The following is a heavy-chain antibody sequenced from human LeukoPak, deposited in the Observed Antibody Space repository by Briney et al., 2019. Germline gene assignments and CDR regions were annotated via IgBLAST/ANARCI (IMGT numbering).Heavy chain of an antibody. Sequence: GGSLRLSCAASGFTVSRNYMTWVRQAPGKGLEWVSVIYSGGSTYYADSVKGRFTISRDTSKNTVYLQMNSLRDEDPAIYYCARDRPAGSVDYWGQGTLVTVSS. V-gene: IGHV3-66*01. CDR1: GFTVSRNY. J-gene: IGHJ4*02. D-gene: IGHD6-13*01. CDR3: ARDRPAGSVDY. CDR2: IYSGGST.